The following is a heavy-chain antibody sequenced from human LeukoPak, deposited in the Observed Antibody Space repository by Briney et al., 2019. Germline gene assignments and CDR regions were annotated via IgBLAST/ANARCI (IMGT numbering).Heavy chain of an antibody. Sequence: QSGGSLRLSCAASGFIVSSNYMSWVRQAPGKGLEWVSVIYSGGSTYYADSVKGRFTISRDNSKNTLYLQMNSLKAEDTAVYYCARDKEGHGYFDYWGQGTLVTVSS. CDR1: GFIVSSNY. J-gene: IGHJ4*02. V-gene: IGHV3-53*01. CDR2: IYSGGST. CDR3: ARDKEGHGYFDY.